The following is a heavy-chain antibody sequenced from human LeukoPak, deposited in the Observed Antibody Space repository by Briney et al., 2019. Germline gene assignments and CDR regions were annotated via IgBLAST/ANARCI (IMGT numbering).Heavy chain of an antibody. V-gene: IGHV3-23*01. CDR2: INGVDYTT. CDR1: GFTFSSYA. J-gene: IGHJ4*02. Sequence: GSLRLSCAASGFTFSSYAMSWVRQAPGKGLEWVSSINGVDYTTYYADSVKGRFTISRDNSKNTLYLQMNSLRGDDTAVYYCAKVRYGGDYFDYWGQGDLVTVSS. CDR3: AKVRYGGDYFDY. D-gene: IGHD4-23*01.